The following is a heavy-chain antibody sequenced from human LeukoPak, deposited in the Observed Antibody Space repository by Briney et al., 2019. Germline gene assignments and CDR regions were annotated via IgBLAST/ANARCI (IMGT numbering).Heavy chain of an antibody. D-gene: IGHD6-13*01. CDR1: GYTFTGYY. Sequence: GASVKVSCKASGYTFTGYYMHWVRQAPGQGLEWMGRINPNSGGTNYAQKFQGRVTMTRDTSISTAYMELSRLRSDDTAVYYCAGVTGSSWSFDYWGQGTLVTVSS. J-gene: IGHJ4*02. V-gene: IGHV1-2*06. CDR2: INPNSGGT. CDR3: AGVTGSSWSFDY.